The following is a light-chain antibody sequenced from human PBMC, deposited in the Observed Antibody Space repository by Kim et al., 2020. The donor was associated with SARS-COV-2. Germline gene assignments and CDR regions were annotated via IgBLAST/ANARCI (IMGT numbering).Light chain of an antibody. CDR2: KAS. V-gene: IGKV1-5*03. CDR3: HQYNSYWT. Sequence: DIQMTQSPSTLSASGGDRVTITCRASQSISSWLAWYQQKPGKAPKLLIYKASSLESGVPSRFSGSGSGTEFTLTISSLQPDDFATYYCHQYNSYWTFGQGTKVDIK. CDR1: QSISSW. J-gene: IGKJ1*01.